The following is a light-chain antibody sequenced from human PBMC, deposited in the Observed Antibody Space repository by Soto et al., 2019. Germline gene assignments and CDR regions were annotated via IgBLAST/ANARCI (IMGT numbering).Light chain of an antibody. V-gene: IGKV1-5*01. CDR3: EQYNSYPYS. CDR2: DAS. CDR1: QSISSW. J-gene: IGKJ2*01. Sequence: DIQMTQSPSTLSASVGDRVTITCRASQSISSWLAWYQQKPGKAPKLLIYDASSLGSGVPSRLSGSGSGTEFTLTISSLQPDDFATYYCEQYNSYPYSFGQGTKLEIK.